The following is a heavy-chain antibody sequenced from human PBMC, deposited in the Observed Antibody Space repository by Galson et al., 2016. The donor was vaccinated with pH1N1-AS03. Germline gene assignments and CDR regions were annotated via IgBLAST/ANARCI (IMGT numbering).Heavy chain of an antibody. V-gene: IGHV6-1*01. Sequence: CAISGDSVSSNIDAWNWIRQSPSGGLEWLGRTYWRSKWYNDYAVSVKSRITINPDTSKNQFSLQLNSVTPEDTAEYYCARGRHSALDIWGQGTMVTVSS. CDR2: TYWRSKWYN. J-gene: IGHJ3*02. CDR3: ARGRHSALDI. CDR1: GDSVSSNIDA.